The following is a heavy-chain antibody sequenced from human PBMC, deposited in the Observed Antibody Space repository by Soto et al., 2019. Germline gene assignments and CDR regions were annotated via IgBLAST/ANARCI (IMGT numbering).Heavy chain of an antibody. V-gene: IGHV1-46*01. CDR3: AREVLMVYARYVMGHYGMDV. J-gene: IGHJ6*02. CDR1: GYTFTSYY. CDR2: INPSGGST. Sequence: ASVKVSCKASGYTFTSYYMHWVRQAPGQGLEWMGIINPSGGSTSYAQKFQGRVTMTRDTSTSTVYMELSSLRSEDTAVYYCAREVLMVYARYVMGHYGMDVWGQGTTVTSP. D-gene: IGHD2-8*01.